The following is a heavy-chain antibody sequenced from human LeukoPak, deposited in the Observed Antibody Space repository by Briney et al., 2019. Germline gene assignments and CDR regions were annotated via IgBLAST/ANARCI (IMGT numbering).Heavy chain of an antibody. D-gene: IGHD2-2*01. J-gene: IGHJ4*02. CDR1: GFTFSSYS. V-gene: IGHV3-21*01. Sequence: GGSLRPSCAASGFTFSSYSMNWVRQAPGKGLELVSSISSSSSYIYYADSVKGRFTISRDNAKNSLYLQMNSLRAEDTAVYYCARDGGWSSTSCYVSWGQGTLVAVSS. CDR3: ARDGGWSSTSCYVS. CDR2: ISSSSSYI.